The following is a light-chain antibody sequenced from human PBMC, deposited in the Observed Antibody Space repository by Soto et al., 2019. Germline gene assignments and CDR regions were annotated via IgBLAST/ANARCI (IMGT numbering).Light chain of an antibody. CDR2: DTS. V-gene: IGKV3-20*01. CDR1: QSVSSSY. Sequence: EIVLTQSPGTLSLSPGERATLSCRTSQSVSSSYLAWYQQKPGQAPRLLIYDTSDRATGIPDRFSASGSETDFTLTISRLEPEDVAVYYCQHYGTSALFGPGTKVDIK. CDR3: QHYGTSAL. J-gene: IGKJ3*01.